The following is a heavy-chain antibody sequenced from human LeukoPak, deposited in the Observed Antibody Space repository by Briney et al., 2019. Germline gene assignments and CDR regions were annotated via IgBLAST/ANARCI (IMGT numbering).Heavy chain of an antibody. CDR3: AKDKYSRSSGWYPDYFDY. CDR1: GFTVSSNY. V-gene: IGHV3-23*01. J-gene: IGHJ4*02. D-gene: IGHD6-19*01. CDR2: ISGSGGST. Sequence: GGSLRLSCAASGFTVSSNYMSWVRQAPGKGLEWVSAISGSGGSTYYADSVKGRFTISRDNSKNTLYLQMNSLRAEDTAVYYCAKDKYSRSSGWYPDYFDYWGQGTLVTVSS.